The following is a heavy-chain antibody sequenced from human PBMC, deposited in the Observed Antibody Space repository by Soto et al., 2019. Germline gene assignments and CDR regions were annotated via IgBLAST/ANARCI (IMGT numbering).Heavy chain of an antibody. J-gene: IGHJ6*02. CDR3: ARSQAGIAARPVYGMDV. CDR2: INAGNGNT. D-gene: IGHD6-6*01. CDR1: GYTFTSYA. Sequence: ASVKVSCKASGYTFTSYAMHWVRQAPGQRLEWMVWINAGNGNTKYSQKFQGRVTITRDTSASTAYMELSSLRSEDTAVYYCARSQAGIAARPVYGMDVWGQGTTVTVSS. V-gene: IGHV1-3*01.